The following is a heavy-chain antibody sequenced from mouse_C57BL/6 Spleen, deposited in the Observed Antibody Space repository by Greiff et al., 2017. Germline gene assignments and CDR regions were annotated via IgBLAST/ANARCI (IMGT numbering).Heavy chain of an antibody. CDR1: GFTFSSYA. V-gene: IGHV5-4*03. CDR2: ISDGGSYT. J-gene: IGHJ2*01. D-gene: IGHD2-4*01. Sequence: EVNVVESGGGLVKPGGSLKLSCAASGFTFSSYAMSWVRQTPEKRLEWVATISDGGSYTYYPDNVKGRFTISRDNAKNKLYLRMSHLKSEDTAMYNDANAYDYDCFGYWGRGTTLTVAS. CDR3: ANAYDYDCFGY.